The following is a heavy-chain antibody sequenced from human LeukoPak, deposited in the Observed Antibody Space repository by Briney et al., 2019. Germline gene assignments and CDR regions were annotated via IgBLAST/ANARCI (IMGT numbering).Heavy chain of an antibody. D-gene: IGHD1-7*01. V-gene: IGHV3-7*03. J-gene: IGHJ4*02. Sequence: GGSLRLSCVVSGLTFNNHWMTWVRQAPGKGPEWVANIKEDGSEKNYGDSVKGRFTVSRDNAQTSVYLQMNSLRVEDTAVYYCARVGANWNYVPDYWGQGTLVTVSS. CDR1: GLTFNNHW. CDR2: IKEDGSEK. CDR3: ARVGANWNYVPDY.